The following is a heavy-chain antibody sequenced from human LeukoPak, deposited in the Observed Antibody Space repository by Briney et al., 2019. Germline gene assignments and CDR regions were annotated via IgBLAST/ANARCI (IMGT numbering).Heavy chain of an antibody. V-gene: IGHV1-2*02. CDR2: INPNSGGT. CDR1: GYTFTGYY. Sequence: ASVKVSCKASGYTFTGYYMHWVRQAPGQGLEWMGWINPNSGGTNYAQKFQGRVTMTRDTSISTAYMELCRLRSDDTAVYYCARVGYDFWSGYDYWGQGTLVTVSS. CDR3: ARVGYDFWSGYDY. D-gene: IGHD3-3*01. J-gene: IGHJ4*02.